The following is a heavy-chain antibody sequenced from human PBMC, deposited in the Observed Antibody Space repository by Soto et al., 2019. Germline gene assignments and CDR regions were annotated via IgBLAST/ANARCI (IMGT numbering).Heavy chain of an antibody. V-gene: IGHV1-2*02. CDR2: INPNSGGT. Sequence: ASVKVSCKASGYTFTGYYMHWVRQAPGQGLEWMGWINPNSGGTNYAQKFQGRVTMTRDTSISTACMELSRLRSDDTAVYYCANLWFGANGDQNFDYWGQGTLVTVSS. J-gene: IGHJ4*02. CDR3: ANLWFGANGDQNFDY. CDR1: GYTFTGYY. D-gene: IGHD3-10*01.